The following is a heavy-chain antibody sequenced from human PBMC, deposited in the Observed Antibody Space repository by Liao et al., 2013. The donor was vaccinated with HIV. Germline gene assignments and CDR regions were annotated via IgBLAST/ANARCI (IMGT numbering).Heavy chain of an antibody. CDR2: ISTSGIT. CDR1: GGSFNKDY. D-gene: IGHD1-26*01. V-gene: IGHV4-4*07. Sequence: QVQLQESGPGLVKPSETLSLICTVSGGSFNKDYWIWIRQPSGKGLEWIGRISTSGITNYNPSLKSRVTLSIDTSKNQFSLKLTSVTAADTAVYYCAREEATSHYNYFDPWGQGILVTVSS. J-gene: IGHJ5*02. CDR3: AREEATSHYNYFDP.